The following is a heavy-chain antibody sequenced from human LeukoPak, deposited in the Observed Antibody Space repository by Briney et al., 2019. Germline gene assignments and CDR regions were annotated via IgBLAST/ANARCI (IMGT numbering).Heavy chain of an antibody. CDR2: INTNTGNP. Sequence: ASVKVSCKASGYTFTSYAMNWVRQAPGQGLEWMGWINTNTGNPTYAQGFTGRFVFSLDTSVSTAYLQISSLKAEDTAVYYCARGAYYYDSSGPLVIGDAFDIWGQGTMVTVSS. J-gene: IGHJ3*02. D-gene: IGHD3-22*01. CDR1: GYTFTSYA. V-gene: IGHV7-4-1*02. CDR3: ARGAYYYDSSGPLVIGDAFDI.